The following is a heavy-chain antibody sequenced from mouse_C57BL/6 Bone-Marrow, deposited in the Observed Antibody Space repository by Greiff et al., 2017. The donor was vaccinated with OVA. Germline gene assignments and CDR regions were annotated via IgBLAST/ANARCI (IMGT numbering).Heavy chain of an antibody. CDR1: GFNIKDDY. D-gene: IGHD1-1*01. J-gene: IGHJ1*03. Sequence: VQLQQSGAELVRPGASVKLSCTASGFNIKDDYMHWVKQRPEQGLEWIGWVDPENGDTEYASKFQGKATITADQSSNTAYLQLSSLTSEDTAVYYCTTGYYGSDWYFDVWGTGTTVTVSS. CDR2: VDPENGDT. V-gene: IGHV14-4*01. CDR3: TTGYYGSDWYFDV.